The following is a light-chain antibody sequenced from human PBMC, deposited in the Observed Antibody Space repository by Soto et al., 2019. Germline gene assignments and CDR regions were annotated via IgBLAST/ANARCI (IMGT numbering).Light chain of an antibody. V-gene: IGLV1-44*01. CDR3: AAWDDSLNGYV. Sequence: QSVLTQPPSASGTPGQRVTISCSGSSSNIGSNTVNWYQQRPGTAPKLLIYSNNQRPSGVPDRFSGSKSGTSASLAISGLQSEDEADSYCAAWDDSLNGYVCGTGTKVTVL. CDR2: SNN. CDR1: SSNIGSNT. J-gene: IGLJ1*01.